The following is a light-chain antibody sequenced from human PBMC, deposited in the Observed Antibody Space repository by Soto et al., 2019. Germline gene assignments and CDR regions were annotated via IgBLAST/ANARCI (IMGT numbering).Light chain of an antibody. V-gene: IGKV1-12*01. CDR3: QQDSSFPLT. Sequence: DIQMTQSPSSVSASVGDRVTITCRASQGISSWLGWYQQKPGQAPKLLIFAASSLQSGVPPRFSGSESGTEFTITISSLQPEDVANYYCQQDSSFPLTFGGGTKVDMK. CDR1: QGISSW. CDR2: AAS. J-gene: IGKJ4*01.